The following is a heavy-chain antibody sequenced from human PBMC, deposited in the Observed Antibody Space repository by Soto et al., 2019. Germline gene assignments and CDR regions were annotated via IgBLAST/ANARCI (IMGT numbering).Heavy chain of an antibody. Sequence: QVHLVESGGGVVQPGRSLRLSCAASGFTFSSYGMHWVRQAPGKGLEWVAIISYDGSNKYYADSVKGRFTISRDNSKNTLYLQMNSLRAEDTAVYYCARDLGGSFYFYFDYWGQGTLVTVSS. V-gene: IGHV3-30*03. CDR2: ISYDGSNK. J-gene: IGHJ4*02. D-gene: IGHD2-15*01. CDR3: ARDLGGSFYFYFDY. CDR1: GFTFSSYG.